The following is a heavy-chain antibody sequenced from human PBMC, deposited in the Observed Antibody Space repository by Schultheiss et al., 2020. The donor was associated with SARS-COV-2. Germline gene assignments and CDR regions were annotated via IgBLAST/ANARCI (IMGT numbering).Heavy chain of an antibody. CDR1: GFTFSSYG. J-gene: IGHJ4*02. D-gene: IGHD1-26*01. V-gene: IGHV3-33*01. Sequence: GESLKISCAASGFTFSSYGMHWVRQAPGKGLEWVAVIWYDGSNKYYADSVKGRFTISRDRAQNSLYLQMNSLRVEDTAVYYCARSGSYDYWGQGTLVTVSS. CDR2: IWYDGSNK. CDR3: ARSGSYDY.